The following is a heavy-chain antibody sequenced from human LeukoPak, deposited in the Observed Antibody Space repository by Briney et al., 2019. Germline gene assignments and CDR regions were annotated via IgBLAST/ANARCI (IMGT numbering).Heavy chain of an antibody. J-gene: IGHJ4*02. CDR1: GFTFSSYW. Sequence: GGSLRLSCAASGFTFSSYWMHWVRQAPGKGLVWVSRINSDGSSTSYADSVKGRFTISRDNAKNTLYLQMNSLRAEDTAVYYCAKEGYSSSWNADFDYWGQGTLVTVSS. CDR3: AKEGYSSSWNADFDY. V-gene: IGHV3-74*01. D-gene: IGHD6-13*01. CDR2: INSDGSST.